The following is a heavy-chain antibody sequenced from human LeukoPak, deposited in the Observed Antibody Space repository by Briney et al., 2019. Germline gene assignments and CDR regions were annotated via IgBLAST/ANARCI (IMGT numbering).Heavy chain of an antibody. CDR1: GFTFGDHY. V-gene: IGHV3-72*01. J-gene: IGHJ4*02. CDR2: TKNKANSYTT. CDR3: ARDASASLVY. Sequence: GGSLRLSCAASGFTFGDHYMDWVRQAPGKGLEWVSRTKNKANSYTTQYAASVKGRFTVSRDDSKNSLSLQMNNLETEDTAVYYCARDASASLVYWGQGTLVTVSS. D-gene: IGHD2-2*01.